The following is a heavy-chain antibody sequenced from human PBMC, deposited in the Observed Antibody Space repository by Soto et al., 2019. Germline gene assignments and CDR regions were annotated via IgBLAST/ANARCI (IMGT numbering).Heavy chain of an antibody. CDR2: IYHTGST. V-gene: IGHV4-61*08. CDR3: ARLNYGDYALSVFDY. J-gene: IGHJ4*02. D-gene: IGHD4-17*01. CDR1: GGSISSRGYY. Sequence: SETLSLTCTVSGGSISSRGYYWSWIRQHPGKALEWIGYIYHTGSTNYNPSLKSRVTISVDTSRNQFSLILSSVTAADTAVYYCARLNYGDYALSVFDYWGQGTLVTVSS.